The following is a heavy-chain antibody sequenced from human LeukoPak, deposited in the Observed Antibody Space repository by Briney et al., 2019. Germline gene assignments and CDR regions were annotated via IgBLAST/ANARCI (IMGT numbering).Heavy chain of an antibody. CDR3: ATGTAYCVGDCYSANFDY. CDR1: GYTLTELF. D-gene: IGHD2-21*02. V-gene: IGHV1-24*01. CDR2: FDPEDGET. Sequence: ASVNVSRKVSGYTLTELFMHWVGPAPGKELEGMGGFDPEDGETIYAQKFQGRVTMTEDTSTDTAYMELSSVRSEDTAVYYCATGTAYCVGDCYSANFDYWGQGTLVTVSS. J-gene: IGHJ4*02.